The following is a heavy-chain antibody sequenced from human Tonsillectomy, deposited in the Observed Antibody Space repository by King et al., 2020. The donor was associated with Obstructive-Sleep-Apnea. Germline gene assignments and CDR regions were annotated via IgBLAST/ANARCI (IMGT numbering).Heavy chain of an antibody. CDR3: AAWSGYYTPGL. D-gene: IGHD3-3*01. V-gene: IGHV4-39*07. J-gene: IGHJ4*02. CDR1: GGSISSSSYY. Sequence: LQLQESGPGLVKPSETLSLTCTVSGGSISSSSYYWGWIRQPPGKGLEWIGRIYYSGSTYYNPSLKSRVTISVDTSKNQFSLKLSSVTAADTAVYYCAAWSGYYTPGLWGQGTLVTVSS. CDR2: IYYSGST.